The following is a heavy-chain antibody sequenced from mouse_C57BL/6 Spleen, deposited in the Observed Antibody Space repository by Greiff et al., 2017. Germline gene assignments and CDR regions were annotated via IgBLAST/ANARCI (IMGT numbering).Heavy chain of an antibody. CDR2: INPSNGGT. CDR3: ARSGYGSSGYFDY. Sequence: VQLQQPGTELVKPGASVKLSCKASGYTFTSYWMHWVKQRPGPGLEWIGNINPSNGGTNYNEKFKSKATLTVDKSSSTAYMQLSSLTSEDSAVYYCARSGYGSSGYFDYWGQGTTLTVSS. V-gene: IGHV1-53*01. D-gene: IGHD1-1*01. CDR1: GYTFTSYW. J-gene: IGHJ2*01.